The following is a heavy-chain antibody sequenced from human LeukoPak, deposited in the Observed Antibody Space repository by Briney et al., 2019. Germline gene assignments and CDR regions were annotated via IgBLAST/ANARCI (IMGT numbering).Heavy chain of an antibody. V-gene: IGHV4-39*01. CDR1: GDSVSRSDSY. Sequence: SSETLSLTCTIFGDSVSRSDSYWDWIRQPPGKGLEWIGTIYYSGRTYYSPSLKSRVTLSVDMSNNQFSPTLSSVTAADTALHFCARRRYYDSSGYLEWGQGTLVTVSS. CDR2: IYYSGRT. CDR3: ARRRYYDSSGYLE. D-gene: IGHD3-22*01. J-gene: IGHJ1*01.